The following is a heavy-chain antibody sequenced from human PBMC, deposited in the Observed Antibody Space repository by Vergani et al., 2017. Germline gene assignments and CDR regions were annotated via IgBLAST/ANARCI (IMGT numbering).Heavy chain of an antibody. CDR2: ISYDGSNK. CDR1: GFTFSSYA. V-gene: IGHV3-30-3*01. D-gene: IGHD6-13*01. Sequence: QVQLVESGGGVVQPGRSLRLSCAASGFTFSSYAMHWVRQAPGKGLEWVAVISYDGSNKYYADSVKGRFTISRENSKNTLYLQMNSLRAEDTAVYYCARGGGRAAAGSYYFDYWGQGTLVTVSS. J-gene: IGHJ4*02. CDR3: ARGGGRAAAGSYYFDY.